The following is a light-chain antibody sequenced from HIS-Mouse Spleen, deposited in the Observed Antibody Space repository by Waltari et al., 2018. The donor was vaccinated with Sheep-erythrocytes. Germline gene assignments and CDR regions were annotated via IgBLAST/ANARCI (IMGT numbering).Light chain of an antibody. CDR2: EVS. CDR1: SRDVGGYHY. V-gene: IGLV2-14*01. CDR3: SSYTSSSTLEV. Sequence: QSALTQPASVSGSPGPSITISCTGTSRDVGGYHYVSWYQQHPGKAPKLMIYEVSNRPSGVSNRFSGSKSGNTASLTISGLQAEDEADYYCSSYTSSSTLEVFGGGTKLTVL. J-gene: IGLJ2*01.